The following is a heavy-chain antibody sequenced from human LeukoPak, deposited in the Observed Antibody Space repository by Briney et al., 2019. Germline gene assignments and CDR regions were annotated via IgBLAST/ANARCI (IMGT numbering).Heavy chain of an antibody. Sequence: ETGGSLRLSCAASGFTFSSYGMHWVRQAPGKGLEWVAVISYDGSNKYYADSVKGRFTISRDNSKNTLYLQMNSLRAEDTAVYYCAKDRKGRFGGNFDYWGQGTLVTVSS. CDR2: ISYDGSNK. D-gene: IGHD3-10*01. V-gene: IGHV3-30*18. J-gene: IGHJ4*02. CDR1: GFTFSSYG. CDR3: AKDRKGRFGGNFDY.